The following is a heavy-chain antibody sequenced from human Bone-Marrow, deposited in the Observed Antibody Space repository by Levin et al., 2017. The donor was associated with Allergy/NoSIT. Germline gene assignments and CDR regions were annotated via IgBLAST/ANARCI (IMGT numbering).Heavy chain of an antibody. V-gene: IGHV4-31*03. Sequence: SQTLSLPCTVSCGSISSGGYHWSWIRQHAGKGLEWLVYIYYSGSTYYNPSLKSRAMISLDTSKNQFSLNVTSATAAAAAGYSCAREDGSTFDSWGQGTLVTVST. CDR3: AREDGSTFDS. D-gene: IGHD5-24*01. CDR2: IYYSGST. J-gene: IGHJ4*02. CDR1: CGSISSGGYH.